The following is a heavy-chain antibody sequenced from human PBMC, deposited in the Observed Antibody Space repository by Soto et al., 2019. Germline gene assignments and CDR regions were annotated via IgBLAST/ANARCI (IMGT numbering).Heavy chain of an antibody. CDR1: GFTFSSYG. D-gene: IGHD6-13*01. CDR2: ISYDGSNK. Sequence: PGGSLRLSCAASGFTFSSYGMHWVRQAPGKGLEKVAVISYDGSNKYYVDFVMGRFTISRDNSKNTLFLQMNSLRAEDTAVYYCAKDQLTAAADYYYYYGMDVWGQGTTVTVSS. CDR3: AKDQLTAAADYYYYYGMDV. J-gene: IGHJ6*02. V-gene: IGHV3-30*18.